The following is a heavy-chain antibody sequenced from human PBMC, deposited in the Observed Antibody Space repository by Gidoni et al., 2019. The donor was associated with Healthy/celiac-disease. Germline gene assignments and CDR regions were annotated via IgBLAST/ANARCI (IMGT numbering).Heavy chain of an antibody. V-gene: IGHV3-30*18. CDR1: GFTFSSSG. J-gene: IGHJ4*02. CDR2: ISYDGSNK. D-gene: IGHD3-22*01. CDR3: AKDWYYYDSSGYYYEYYFDY. Sequence: QVQLVESGGGVVQPGRSLRLSCAASGFTFSSSGMHWVRQAPGKGLEWVAVISYDGSNKYYADSVKGRFTISRDNSKNTLYLQMNSLRAEDTAVYYCAKDWYYYDSSGYYYEYYFDYWGQGTLVTVSS.